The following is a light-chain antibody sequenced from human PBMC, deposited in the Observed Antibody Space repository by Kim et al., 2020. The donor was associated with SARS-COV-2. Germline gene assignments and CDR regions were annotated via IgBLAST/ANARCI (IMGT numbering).Light chain of an antibody. CDR3: QQYNSWPRT. J-gene: IGKJ1*01. V-gene: IGKV3-15*01. CDR1: KSVSTN. CDR2: GAS. Sequence: SPGERATLSCRASKSVSTNLAWYQQKPGQAPRLLIYGASTRATGIPARFSGSGSGTEFTLTISSLQSEDFAVYYCQQYNSWPRTFGQGTKVDIK.